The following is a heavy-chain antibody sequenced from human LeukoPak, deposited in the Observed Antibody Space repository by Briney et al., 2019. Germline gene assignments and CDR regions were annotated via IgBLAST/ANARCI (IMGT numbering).Heavy chain of an antibody. Sequence: GGSLRLSCAASGFTLSSYAMHWVRQAPGKGLEWVAVISYDGSNKYYADSVKGRFTISRDNSKNTLYLQMNSLRAEDTAVYYCAREVGYSSGFDYWGQGTLVTVSS. V-gene: IGHV3-30*04. J-gene: IGHJ4*02. CDR3: AREVGYSSGFDY. CDR1: GFTLSSYA. CDR2: ISYDGSNK. D-gene: IGHD6-19*01.